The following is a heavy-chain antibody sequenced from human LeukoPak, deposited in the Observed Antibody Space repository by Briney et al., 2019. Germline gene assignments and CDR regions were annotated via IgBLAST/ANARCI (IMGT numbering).Heavy chain of an antibody. CDR3: ARPGSSGPQDWYFDL. V-gene: IGHV5-51*01. CDR2: IYPGDSDT. J-gene: IGHJ2*01. CDR1: GYSFTSYW. Sequence: GESLKISCKGSGYSFTSYWIGWVRQMPGKGLEWMGIIYPGDSDTRYSPSFQGQVTISADKSISTAYLQWSSLKASDTAMYYCARPGSSGPQDWYFDLWGRGTLVTVSS. D-gene: IGHD6-19*01.